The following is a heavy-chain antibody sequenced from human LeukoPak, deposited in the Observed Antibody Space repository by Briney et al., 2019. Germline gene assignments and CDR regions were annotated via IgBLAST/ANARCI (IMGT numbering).Heavy chain of an antibody. J-gene: IGHJ4*02. D-gene: IGHD1-26*01. CDR2: ISYDGSKT. CDR3: ARTMYITGSSDFDY. CDR1: GFTFNIYA. V-gene: IGHV3-30-3*01. Sequence: GGSLRLSCAASGFTFNIYAMHWVRQAPGKGLERVAVISYDGSKTYYADSVKGRFTISRDNSKNTLYLQMNSLGAEDTALYYCARTMYITGSSDFDYWGQGTLVTVSS.